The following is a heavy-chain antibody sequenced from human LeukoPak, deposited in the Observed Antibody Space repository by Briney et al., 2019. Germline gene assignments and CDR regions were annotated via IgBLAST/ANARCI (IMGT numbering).Heavy chain of an antibody. CDR2: ISYDGSNK. Sequence: GGSLRLSCAASGFTFSSYGMHWVRQAPGKGLEWVAVISYDGSNKYYADSVKGRFTISRDNSKNTLYLQMNSLRADDTAVYYCAKSREYYDVLSAFDSWGQGTLVTVSS. CDR1: GFTFSSYG. CDR3: AKSREYYDVLSAFDS. D-gene: IGHD3-3*01. V-gene: IGHV3-30*18. J-gene: IGHJ4*02.